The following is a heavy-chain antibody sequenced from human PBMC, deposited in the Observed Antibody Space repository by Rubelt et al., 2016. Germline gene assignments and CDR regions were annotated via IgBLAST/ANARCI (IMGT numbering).Heavy chain of an antibody. D-gene: IGHD2-8*01. Sequence: QVQLVQSGAEVKKPGASVKVSCKASGYTFTSYGISWVRQAPGQGLEWMGWISAYNGNTNYAQKLQGRVTMTTDTSTSRAYMELRSLRSDDTAVYYCARDMWDIVLMVYARDYYYGMDVWGQGTTVTVSS. CDR3: ARDMWDIVLMVYARDYYYGMDV. CDR2: ISAYNGNT. CDR1: GYTFTSYG. J-gene: IGHJ6*02. V-gene: IGHV1-18*01.